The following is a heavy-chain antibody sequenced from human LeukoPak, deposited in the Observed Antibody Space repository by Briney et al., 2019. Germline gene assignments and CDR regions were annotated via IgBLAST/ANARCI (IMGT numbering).Heavy chain of an antibody. CDR1: GFTFSSYW. CDR2: IKQDGSEK. D-gene: IGHD3-3*01. CDR3: ARDGDRSGYYMGMYNWFDP. J-gene: IGHJ5*02. V-gene: IGHV3-7*01. Sequence: GGSLRLSCAASGFTFSSYWMSWVRQAPGKGLEWVANIKQDGSEKYYVDSVKGRFTISRDNAKNSLYLQMNSLRAEDTAVYYCARDGDRSGYYMGMYNWFDPWGQGTLVTVSS.